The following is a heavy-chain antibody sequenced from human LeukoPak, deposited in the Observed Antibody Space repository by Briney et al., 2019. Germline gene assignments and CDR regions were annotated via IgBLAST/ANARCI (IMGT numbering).Heavy chain of an antibody. J-gene: IGHJ5*02. V-gene: IGHV4-39*01. CDR2: IYYSGST. CDR1: GGSISSSSYF. D-gene: IGHD2-2*01. Sequence: PSETLSLTCTVSGGSISSSSYFWGWIRQPPGKGLEWIGYIYYSGSTSYNPSLKSRVTISVDTSKNQFSLRLTSVTAADTAVYYCARRTIVVVPAANNWFDPWGQGTLVTVSS. CDR3: ARRTIVVVPAANNWFDP.